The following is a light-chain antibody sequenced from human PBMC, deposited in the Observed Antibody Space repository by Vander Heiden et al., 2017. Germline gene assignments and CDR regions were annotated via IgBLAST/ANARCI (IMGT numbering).Light chain of an antibody. V-gene: IGKV3-15*01. J-gene: IGKJ1*01. CDR3: QQYNDWPQT. CDR2: DAS. Sequence: IVMTQSPATLSVSPGERATLSCRASHSISTNLAWYQLKPGQAPRLLIYDASTRATDIPARFSGSGSGTEFTLTIRSLQSEDFAVYYCQQYNDWPQTFGQGTKVEI. CDR1: HSISTN.